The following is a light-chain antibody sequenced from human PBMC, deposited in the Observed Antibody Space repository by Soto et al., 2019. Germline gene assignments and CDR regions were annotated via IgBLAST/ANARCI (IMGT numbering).Light chain of an antibody. Sequence: QSALTQPASVSGSPGQSITISCTGTSSDVGGYNYVSWYQQHPGKAPKLMIYDVSNRPSGVSNRFSGSKSVNTASLTISGLQAEDEGDYYSSSYTSSSTLVVFGGGTKLTVL. J-gene: IGLJ2*01. CDR2: DVS. CDR3: SSYTSSSTLVV. CDR1: SSDVGGYNY. V-gene: IGLV2-14*01.